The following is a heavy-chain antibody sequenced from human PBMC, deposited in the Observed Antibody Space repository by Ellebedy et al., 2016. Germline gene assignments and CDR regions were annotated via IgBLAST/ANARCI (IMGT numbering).Heavy chain of an antibody. CDR3: ARGLVAQYYDSSAYTPTFFFDV. V-gene: IGHV3-74*01. CDR2: ISTDGRFT. J-gene: IGHJ4*02. CDR1: EFTFSDYW. Sequence: GGSLRLXCEASEFTFSDYWMHWVRQVPGKGLVWVSRISTDGRFTTYADSVKGRFTISRDNAKNMLFLQMNSLRDDDAGLYYCARGLVAQYYDSSAYTPTFFFDVWGQGTLVAVSS. D-gene: IGHD3-10*01.